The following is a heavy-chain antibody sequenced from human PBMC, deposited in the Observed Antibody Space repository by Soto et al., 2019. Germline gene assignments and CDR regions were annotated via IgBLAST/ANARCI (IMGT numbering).Heavy chain of an antibody. J-gene: IGHJ4*02. Sequence: QVQLVQSGAEVKKPGSSVKVSCKASGGTFSSYAISWVRQAPGQGLEWMGGIIPIFGTANYAQKFQGRVKITADDYKSTAYMELSSLRSEDTAVYYCARASRYCSGGSCYFLPGIDYWGQGTLVTVSS. V-gene: IGHV1-69*12. CDR1: GGTFSSYA. D-gene: IGHD2-15*01. CDR2: IIPIFGTA. CDR3: ARASRYCSGGSCYFLPGIDY.